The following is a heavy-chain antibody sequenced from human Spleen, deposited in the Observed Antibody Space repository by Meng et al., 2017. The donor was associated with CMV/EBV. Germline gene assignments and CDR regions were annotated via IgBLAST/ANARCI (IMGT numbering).Heavy chain of an antibody. D-gene: IGHD3-22*01. CDR2: MNPKNGET. CDR1: EYTFINYG. J-gene: IGHJ5*02. Sequence: SEYTFINYGINGGRQATGQGLEWMGWMNPKNGETGYAQKFQGRVTITRNTSISTAYMELSNLRSEDSAVYYCARGGRSGYYLIWFDPWGQGTLVTVSS. CDR3: ARGGRSGYYLIWFDP. V-gene: IGHV1-8*03.